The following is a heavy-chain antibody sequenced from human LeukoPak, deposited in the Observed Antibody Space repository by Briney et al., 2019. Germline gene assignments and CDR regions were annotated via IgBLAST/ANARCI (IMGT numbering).Heavy chain of an antibody. CDR1: GGSFSGYY. J-gene: IGHJ4*02. CDR2: INHSGST. D-gene: IGHD3-22*01. V-gene: IGHV4-34*01. CDR3: ERGGVKGKKTYYYDSSGYYFDY. Sequence: PSETLSLTCAVYGGSFSGYYWSWIRQPPGKGLEWIGEINHSGSTNYNPSLKSRVTISVDTSKNQFSLKLSSVTAADTAVYYCERGGVKGKKTYYYDSSGYYFDYWGQGTLVTVSS.